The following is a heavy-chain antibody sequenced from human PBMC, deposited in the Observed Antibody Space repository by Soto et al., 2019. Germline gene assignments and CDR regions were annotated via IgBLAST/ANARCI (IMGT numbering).Heavy chain of an antibody. J-gene: IGHJ4*02. V-gene: IGHV3-23*01. D-gene: IGHD1-7*01. CDR3: AKWPAGTGTGFDS. Sequence: AGSLRHSGVPAGFTFSDDPMTRVRQAPEKGLEWVARISVSGVGTYYADSVKGRFTISTDNSKNTLYLQMNSLRAEDTAVYYCAKWPAGTGTGFDSWGQGTLVTVAS. CDR2: ISVSGVGT. CDR1: GFTFSDDP.